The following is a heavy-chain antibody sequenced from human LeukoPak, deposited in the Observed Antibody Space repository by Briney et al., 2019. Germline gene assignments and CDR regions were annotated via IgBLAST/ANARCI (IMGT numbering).Heavy chain of an antibody. J-gene: IGHJ4*02. CDR1: GYTFTSYD. CDR2: MNPNSGNT. CDR3: ARGVPEQWLETHDY. Sequence: GASVKVSCKASGYTFTSYDINWVRQATGQGLEWMGWMNPNSGNTGYAQKFQGRVTMTRNTSISTAYMELSSLRSEDTAVYYCARGVPEQWLETHDYWGQGTLVTVSS. D-gene: IGHD6-19*01. V-gene: IGHV1-8*01.